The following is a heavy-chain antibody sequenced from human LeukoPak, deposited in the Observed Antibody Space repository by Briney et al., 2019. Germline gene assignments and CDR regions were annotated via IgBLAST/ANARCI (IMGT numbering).Heavy chain of an antibody. CDR3: ARDPPRSSSHDY. J-gene: IGHJ4*02. CDR1: GYTFTSYD. D-gene: IGHD6-13*01. CDR2: MNPNSGNT. Sequence: ASVKVSCKASGYTFTSYDINWVRQATGQGLEWTGWMNPNSGNTGYAQKFQGRVTMTRNTSISTAYMELSSLRSEDTAVYYCARDPPRSSSHDYWGQGTLVTVSS. V-gene: IGHV1-8*01.